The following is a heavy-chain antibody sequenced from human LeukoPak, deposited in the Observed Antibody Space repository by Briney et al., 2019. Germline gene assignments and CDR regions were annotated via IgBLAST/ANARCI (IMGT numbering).Heavy chain of an antibody. J-gene: IGHJ5*02. V-gene: IGHV4-59*01. CDR2: IYYSGST. Sequence: PAETLSLTCTVSGGSISSYAWSWIRQPPGKGLEWIGYIYYSGSTNYNPSLKSRVTISVDTSKNQFSLKLSSVTAADTAVYYCARAYSSSWLYNWFDPWGQGTLVTVSS. CDR3: ARAYSSSWLYNWFDP. D-gene: IGHD6-13*01. CDR1: GGSISSYA.